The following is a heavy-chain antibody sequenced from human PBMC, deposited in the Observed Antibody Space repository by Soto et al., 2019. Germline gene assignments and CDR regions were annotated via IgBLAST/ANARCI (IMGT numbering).Heavy chain of an antibody. CDR2: VDYSGTA. CDR3: ARPGPMSGFDP. Sequence: SWTTSISCTVSSVSIRSSSYNWGWIRQPPGKGLEWIGTVDYSGTAHYNPSLKSRINISADPSKNQVVLTMTNMDPVDTVTYYCARPGPMSGFDPWGQGILVTVSS. D-gene: IGHD3-22*01. V-gene: IGHV4-39*06. J-gene: IGHJ5*02. CDR1: SVSIRSSSYN.